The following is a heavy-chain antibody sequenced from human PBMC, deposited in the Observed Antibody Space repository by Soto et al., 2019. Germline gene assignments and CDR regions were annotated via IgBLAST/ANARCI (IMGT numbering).Heavy chain of an antibody. Sequence: GGSLRLSCAASGFTFSSYSMNWVRQAPGKGLEWVSAITGSGGNTYYADSVKGRFTISRDNSKNTLYLQMNNLRAEDTAVYYCAKIGDFDYWGQGTLVTVSS. D-gene: IGHD4-17*01. CDR2: ITGSGGNT. CDR1: GFTFSSYS. J-gene: IGHJ4*02. CDR3: AKIGDFDY. V-gene: IGHV3-23*01.